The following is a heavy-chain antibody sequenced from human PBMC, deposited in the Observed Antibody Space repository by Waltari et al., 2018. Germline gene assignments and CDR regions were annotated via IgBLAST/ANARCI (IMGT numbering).Heavy chain of an antibody. Sequence: QVQLVQSGAEVKKPGASVKVSCKASGYTFTGYYMHWVRQAPGQGLEWMGWINPNSGGTNYAQKFQGRVTMTRDTSISTAYMELGRLRSDDTAVYYCARLLGGLYYYYYYMDVWGKGTTVTVSS. D-gene: IGHD3-3*02. CDR1: GYTFTGYY. CDR3: ARLLGGLYYYYYYMDV. CDR2: INPNSGGT. J-gene: IGHJ6*03. V-gene: IGHV1-2*02.